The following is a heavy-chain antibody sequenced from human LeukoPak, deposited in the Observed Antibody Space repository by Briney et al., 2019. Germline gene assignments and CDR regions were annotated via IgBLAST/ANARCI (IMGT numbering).Heavy chain of an antibody. D-gene: IGHD6-19*01. CDR3: ARSVSGWYGVFDY. J-gene: IGHJ4*02. CDR1: GFTFSSYA. V-gene: IGHV3-48*02. Sequence: GGSLRLSCAASGFTFSSYAMNWVRQAPGKGLEWVSYISSSSSTIYHADSVKGRFTISSDNAKNSLYLQMNSLRDEDTAVYYCARSVSGWYGVFDYWGQGTPVTVSS. CDR2: ISSSSSTI.